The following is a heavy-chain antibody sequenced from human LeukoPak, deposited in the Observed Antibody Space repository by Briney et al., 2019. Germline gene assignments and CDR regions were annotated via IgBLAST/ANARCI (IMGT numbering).Heavy chain of an antibody. Sequence: ASVKVSCKASGYTFTSYYMHWVRQAPGQGLEWMGWINPNTGGTHYAERFQGRVTMTRDTSMSTVYVDLSRLTSDDSAVYYCARYLYDSSGPSSDAFDIWGQGTMVTVSS. CDR1: GYTFTSYY. CDR2: INPNTGGT. D-gene: IGHD3-22*01. J-gene: IGHJ3*02. V-gene: IGHV1-2*02. CDR3: ARYLYDSSGPSSDAFDI.